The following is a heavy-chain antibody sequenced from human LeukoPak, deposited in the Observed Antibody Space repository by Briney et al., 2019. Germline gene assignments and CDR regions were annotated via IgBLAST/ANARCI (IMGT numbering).Heavy chain of an antibody. Sequence: GGSLRLSCAASGFPFSRPWMHWVRQPPGTGPVWVSRISSDGTNTYYADPVKGRFSISRDNAKNTLYLQMNSLRAEDTAIYYCARVYYYYYMGVWGKGTTVTVSS. J-gene: IGHJ6*03. CDR1: GFPFSRPW. V-gene: IGHV3-74*01. CDR3: ARVYYYYYMGV. CDR2: ISSDGTNT.